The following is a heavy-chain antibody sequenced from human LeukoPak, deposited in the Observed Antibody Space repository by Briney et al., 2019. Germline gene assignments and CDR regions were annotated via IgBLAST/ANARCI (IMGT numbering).Heavy chain of an antibody. Sequence: ASVKVSCKASGYTLSRYGISWVRQAPGQGLEWMGWISPYNGNTNYAQKFQGRVSMTTDTSTTTAYMELRSLRSDDTAVCYCARELYGGNSDLGYWGQGTLVTVSS. D-gene: IGHD4-23*01. CDR2: ISPYNGNT. CDR3: ARELYGGNSDLGY. J-gene: IGHJ4*02. CDR1: GYTLSRYG. V-gene: IGHV1-18*01.